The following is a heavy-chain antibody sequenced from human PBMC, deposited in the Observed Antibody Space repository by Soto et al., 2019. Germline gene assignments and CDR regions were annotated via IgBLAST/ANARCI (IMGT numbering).Heavy chain of an antibody. V-gene: IGHV1-46*01. CDR3: ARDNGSSGYPSHWFDP. J-gene: IGHJ5*02. CDR1: GYTFTSYY. CDR2: INPSGGST. D-gene: IGHD3-22*01. Sequence: ASVKVSCKASGYTFTSYYMHWVRQAPGQGLEWMGIINPSGGSTSYAQKFQGRVTMTRDTSTSTVYMELSSMRSEDTAVYSCARDNGSSGYPSHWFDPRGQGTLGTVCS.